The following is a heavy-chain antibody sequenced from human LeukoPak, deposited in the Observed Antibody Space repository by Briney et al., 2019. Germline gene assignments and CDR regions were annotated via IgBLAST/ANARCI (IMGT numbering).Heavy chain of an antibody. Sequence: GASVKVSCKASGGTFSSYAISWVRQAPGQGLEWMGGIIPIFGTANYAQKFQGRVTITADESTSTAYMELSSLRSEDTAVYYCARDRGIVVVGSNNWFDPWGQGTLVTVSS. CDR2: IIPIFGTA. J-gene: IGHJ5*02. CDR1: GGTFSSYA. V-gene: IGHV1-69*13. CDR3: ARDRGIVVVGSNNWFDP. D-gene: IGHD2-15*01.